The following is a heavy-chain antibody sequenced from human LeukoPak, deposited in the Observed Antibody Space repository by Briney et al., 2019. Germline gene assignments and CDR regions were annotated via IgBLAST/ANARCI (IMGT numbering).Heavy chain of an antibody. CDR2: IRSKANNYAT. V-gene: IGHV3-73*01. Sequence: GGSRRLSCAASGFTFSGSAMHWVRQASGKGLEWVGRIRSKANNYATTYAASVNGRFTISRDDSMNTAYLQMNSLKTEDTAVYYCTTDTILRGWGQGTLVTVSS. D-gene: IGHD3-10*01. J-gene: IGHJ4*02. CDR3: TTDTILRG. CDR1: GFTFSGSA.